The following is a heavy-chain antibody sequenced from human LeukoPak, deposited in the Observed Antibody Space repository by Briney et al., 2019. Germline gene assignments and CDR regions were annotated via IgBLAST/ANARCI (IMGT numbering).Heavy chain of an antibody. V-gene: IGHV1-2*02. D-gene: IGHD1-26*01. J-gene: IGHJ4*02. Sequence: ASVKVSCKASGYTFTGYYMHWVRQAPGQGLEWMGWINPNSGGTNYAQKFQGRVTMTRDTSISTAYMELSRLISDDTAVYYCARLKGATRAFDYWGQGTLVTVSS. CDR1: GYTFTGYY. CDR2: INPNSGGT. CDR3: ARLKGATRAFDY.